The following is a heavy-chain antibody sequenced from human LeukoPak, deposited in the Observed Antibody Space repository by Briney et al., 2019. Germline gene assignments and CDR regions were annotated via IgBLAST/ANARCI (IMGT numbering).Heavy chain of an antibody. J-gene: IGHJ4*02. D-gene: IGHD1-26*01. CDR1: GGSVSNYY. CDR3: ARRVGATTLDY. V-gene: IGHV4-59*08. Sequence: SEALSLTCTVSGGSVSNYYWSWIRQPPGKGLEWIGYIYYSGSTNYNPSLKSRVTISVDTSKNQFSLKLSSVTAADTAVYYCARRVGATTLDYWGQGTLVTVSS. CDR2: IYYSGST.